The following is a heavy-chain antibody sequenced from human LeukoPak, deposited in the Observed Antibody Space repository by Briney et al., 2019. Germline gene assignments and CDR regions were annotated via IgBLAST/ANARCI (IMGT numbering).Heavy chain of an antibody. CDR1: GYSFTKYW. D-gene: IGHD4-17*01. J-gene: IGHJ3*02. CDR3: ARDPTVTNFHDAFDI. Sequence: SLKISCKGSGYSFTKYWIGWVRQAPGRGLEWVATIKQDGSQKEYVESVQGRFTISRDNAKNSLYLHMNRLRAEDTAVYYCARDPTVTNFHDAFDIWGQGTLVTVSS. CDR2: IKQDGSQK. V-gene: IGHV3-7*05.